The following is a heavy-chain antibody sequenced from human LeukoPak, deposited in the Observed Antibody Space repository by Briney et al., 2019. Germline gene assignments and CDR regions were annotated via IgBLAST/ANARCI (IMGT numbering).Heavy chain of an antibody. CDR2: IYYSRST. Sequence: PSQTLSLTCTVSGGSISSGGYYWSWIRQHPGKGLEWIGYIYYSRSTYYNPSLKSRVTISVDTPKNQLSLKLSSVTGADTAVYYCAKRETYYGMDVWGQGTTVTVS. V-gene: IGHV4-31*03. J-gene: IGHJ6*02. D-gene: IGHD5-24*01. CDR1: GGSISSGGYY. CDR3: AKRETYYGMDV.